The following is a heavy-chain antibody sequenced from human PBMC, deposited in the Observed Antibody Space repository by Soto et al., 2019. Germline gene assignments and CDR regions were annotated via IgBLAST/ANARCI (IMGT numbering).Heavy chain of an antibody. V-gene: IGHV4-39*01. Sequence: QLQLQESGPGLVKPSETRSLACTVSGGSISSNSYYWDWIRQPPGKGLEWIGSMYYSGATYHNQSLQSRVTISVDTSKNQFSLHLSSVTAADTAVYYCARHAAYDSVWGKSDGSDYWGQGTLVTVSS. D-gene: IGHD3-16*01. CDR2: MYYSGAT. CDR3: ARHAAYDSVWGKSDGSDY. J-gene: IGHJ4*02. CDR1: GGSISSNSYY.